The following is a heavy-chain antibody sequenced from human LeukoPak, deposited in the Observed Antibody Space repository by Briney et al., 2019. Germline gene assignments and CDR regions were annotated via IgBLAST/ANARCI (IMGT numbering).Heavy chain of an antibody. J-gene: IGHJ5*02. CDR1: GGSFSGYY. V-gene: IGHV4-34*01. Sequence: SETLSLTCAVYGGSFSGYYWSWIRQPPGKGLEWIGEINHSGSTNYNPSLKSRVTISVDTSKNQFSLKLSSVTAADTAVYFCARGYQLGSYLWFDPWGQGTLVTVSS. D-gene: IGHD2-2*01. CDR3: ARGYQLGSYLWFDP. CDR2: INHSGST.